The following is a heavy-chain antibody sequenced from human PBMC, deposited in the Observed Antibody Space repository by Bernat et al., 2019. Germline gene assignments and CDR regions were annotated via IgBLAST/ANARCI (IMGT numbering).Heavy chain of an antibody. CDR1: GFTFSNAW. D-gene: IGHD2-21*02. J-gene: IGHJ2*01. CDR3: TTAEYCGGDCYIHFDL. CDR2: IKSKTDGGTT. Sequence: EVQLVESGGGLLKPGGSLRLSCAASGFTFSNAWMSWVRQAPGKGLEWVGRIKSKTDGGTTDYAAPVKGRFTISRDDSKNTLYLQMNSLKTEDTAVYYCTTAEYCGGDCYIHFDLWGRGTLVTVSS. V-gene: IGHV3-15*01.